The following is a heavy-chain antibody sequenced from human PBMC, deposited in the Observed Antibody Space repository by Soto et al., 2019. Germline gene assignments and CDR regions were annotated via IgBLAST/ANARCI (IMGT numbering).Heavy chain of an antibody. Sequence: ASVKVSCKASGGTFSSYAISWVRQAPGQGLEWMGGIIPIFGTANYAQKFQGRVTITADESTSTAYMELSSLRSEDTAVYYCAREFDSYDSSGYFDYWGQGTLVTVSS. J-gene: IGHJ4*02. CDR1: GGTFSSYA. D-gene: IGHD3-22*01. CDR2: IIPIFGTA. V-gene: IGHV1-69*13. CDR3: AREFDSYDSSGYFDY.